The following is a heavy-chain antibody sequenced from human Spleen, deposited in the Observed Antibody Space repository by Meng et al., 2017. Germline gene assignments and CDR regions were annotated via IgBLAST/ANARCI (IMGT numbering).Heavy chain of an antibody. J-gene: IGHJ4*02. D-gene: IGHD2-15*01. CDR1: GFTLSSYS. CDR2: ISSTST. V-gene: IGHV3-21*01. Sequence: EVQLVESGGGLVKPGGSLRLSCAASGFTLSSYSMNWVRQAPGKGLEWVSSISSTSTYADSVKGRFTISRDNAKNSLYLQMNSLRAEDTAMYYCARGRVVVAAAPSDSWGQGTLVTVSS. CDR3: ARGRVVVAAAPSDS.